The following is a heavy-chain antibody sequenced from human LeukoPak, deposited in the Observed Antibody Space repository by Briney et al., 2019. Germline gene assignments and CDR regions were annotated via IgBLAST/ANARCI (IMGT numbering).Heavy chain of an antibody. Sequence: PSQTLSLTCAFYVGSLSGYYWSWIRQPPAKGLEWIGDINHSGSTNHNPSLKSRVTISVDTSKNQFSLKLSSVTAADTAVYYCARDPIRDGYSPWGQGTLVTVSS. V-gene: IGHV4-34*01. CDR2: INHSGST. J-gene: IGHJ5*02. CDR1: VGSLSGYY. CDR3: ARDPIRDGYSP. D-gene: IGHD5-24*01.